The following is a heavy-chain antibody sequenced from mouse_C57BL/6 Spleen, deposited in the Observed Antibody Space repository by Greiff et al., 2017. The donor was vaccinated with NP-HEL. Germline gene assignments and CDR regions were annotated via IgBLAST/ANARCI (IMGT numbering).Heavy chain of an antibody. V-gene: IGHV1-82*01. CDR1: GYAFSSSW. J-gene: IGHJ3*01. D-gene: IGHD2-4*01. CDR2: IYPGDGDT. Sequence: QVQLKQSGPELVKPGASVKISCKASGYAFSSSWMNWVKQRPGKGLEWIGRIYPGDGDTNYNGKFKGKATLTADKSSSTAYMQLSSLTSEDSAVYFCARSRYYDYDWFAYWGQGTLVTVSA. CDR3: ARSRYYDYDWFAY.